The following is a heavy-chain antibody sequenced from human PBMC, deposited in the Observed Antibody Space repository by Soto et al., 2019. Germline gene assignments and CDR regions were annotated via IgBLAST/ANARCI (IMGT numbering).Heavy chain of an antibody. D-gene: IGHD2-2*02. Sequence: QVQLVQSGAEVKKPGASVKVSCKASGYTFTGYYMHWVRQAPGQGLEWMGWINPNSGGTNYAQKFQGWVTMPRDTSISTAYMELSRLRSDDTAVYYCARDFGGLVVPAAIYYYYYMDVWGKGTTVTVSS. CDR1: GYTFTGYY. V-gene: IGHV1-2*04. CDR2: INPNSGGT. CDR3: ARDFGGLVVPAAIYYYYYMDV. J-gene: IGHJ6*03.